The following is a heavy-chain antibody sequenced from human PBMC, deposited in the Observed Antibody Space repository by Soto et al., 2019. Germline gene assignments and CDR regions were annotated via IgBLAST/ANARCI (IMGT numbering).Heavy chain of an antibody. Sequence: NPSETLSLTCTVSGGSVSSGSYYWSWIRQPPGKGLEWIGYIYYSGSTNYNPSLKSRVTISVDTSKNQFSLKLSSVTAADTAVYYCARDSSDCSGGSCYSRDWFDPWGQGTLVTVSS. J-gene: IGHJ5*02. D-gene: IGHD2-15*01. V-gene: IGHV4-61*01. CDR3: ARDSSDCSGGSCYSRDWFDP. CDR1: GGSVSSGSYY. CDR2: IYYSGST.